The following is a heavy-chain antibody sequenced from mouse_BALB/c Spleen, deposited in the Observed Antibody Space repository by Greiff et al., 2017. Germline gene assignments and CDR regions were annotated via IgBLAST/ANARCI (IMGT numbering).Heavy chain of an antibody. Sequence: EVMLVESGGGLVQPGGSLKLSCAASGFTFSSYGMSWVRQTPDKRLELVATINSNGGSTYYPDSVKGRFTISRDNAKNTLYLQMSSLKSEDTAMYYCARKGVWYHGGFAYWGQGTLVTVSA. V-gene: IGHV5-6-3*01. CDR2: INSNGGST. CDR1: GFTFSSYG. CDR3: ARKGVWYHGGFAY. D-gene: IGHD2-10*02. J-gene: IGHJ3*01.